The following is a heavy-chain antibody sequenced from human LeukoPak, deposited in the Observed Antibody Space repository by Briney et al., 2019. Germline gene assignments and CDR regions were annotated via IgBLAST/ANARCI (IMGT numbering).Heavy chain of an antibody. Sequence: QPGGSLRLSCAASGFTFSSYGMHWIRQAPGKGLEWVSLIDSGGYTYYADSVKGRFTISRDNSKNTLYLQMDSLRAEDTAVYYCARSWGAAAAPFDYWGQGTLVTVSS. V-gene: IGHV3-66*01. CDR3: ARSWGAAAAPFDY. CDR1: GFTFSSYG. J-gene: IGHJ4*02. CDR2: IDSGGYT. D-gene: IGHD6-13*01.